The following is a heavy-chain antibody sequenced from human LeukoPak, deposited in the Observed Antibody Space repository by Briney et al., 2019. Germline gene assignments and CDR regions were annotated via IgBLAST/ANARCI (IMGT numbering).Heavy chain of an antibody. Sequence: GGSLRLSCVASGFTFSSYWMHWVRQGPGKGLVWVSRINGDGSYTDYAESVKGRFTFSRDNAKNTLYLQMNSLGAEDTAVYYCVRGSAAISPALGSWGQGTLVTVSP. V-gene: IGHV3-74*01. CDR3: VRGSAAISPALGS. CDR2: INGDGSYT. J-gene: IGHJ5*02. CDR1: GFTFSSYW. D-gene: IGHD2-2*02.